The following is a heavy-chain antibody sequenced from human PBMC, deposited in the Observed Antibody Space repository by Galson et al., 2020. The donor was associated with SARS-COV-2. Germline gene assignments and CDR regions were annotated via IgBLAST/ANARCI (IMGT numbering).Heavy chain of an antibody. CDR2: ISSGASFV. Sequence: GGSLRLSCVVSGLNLNSFSMNWVRQAPGRGLEWVSSISSGASFVHYAESVKGRFSVSRDNAKSSLYLQMSSLRAEDTGVYYCATVSPTEQDYWGQGTLVTVSS. CDR3: ATVSPTEQDY. J-gene: IGHJ4*02. CDR1: GLNLNSFS. V-gene: IGHV3-21*01.